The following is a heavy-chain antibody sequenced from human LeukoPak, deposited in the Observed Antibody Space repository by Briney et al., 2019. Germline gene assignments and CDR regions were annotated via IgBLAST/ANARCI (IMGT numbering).Heavy chain of an antibody. CDR3: ARDYHYDSSGQNWFDP. D-gene: IGHD3-22*01. CDR1: GYTFTGYY. Sequence: ASVKVSCKASGYTFTGYYMHWVRQAPGQGLEWMGWINPNSGGINYAQKFQGRVTMTRDTSISTAYMELSRLRSDDTAVYYCARDYHYDSSGQNWFDPWGQGTLVTVSS. J-gene: IGHJ5*02. CDR2: INPNSGGI. V-gene: IGHV1-2*02.